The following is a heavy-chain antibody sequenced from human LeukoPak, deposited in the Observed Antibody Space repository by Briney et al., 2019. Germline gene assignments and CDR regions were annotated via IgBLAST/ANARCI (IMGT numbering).Heavy chain of an antibody. Sequence: ASETLSLTCAVYGGSFSGYYWSWIRQPPGKGLEWIGEINHSGSTNYNPSLKSRVTISVDTSKNQFSLKLSSVTAADTAVYYCARDQNSGYDFLPYWYFDLWGRGTLVTVSS. V-gene: IGHV4-34*01. J-gene: IGHJ2*01. CDR1: GGSFSGYY. CDR2: INHSGST. CDR3: ARDQNSGYDFLPYWYFDL. D-gene: IGHD5-12*01.